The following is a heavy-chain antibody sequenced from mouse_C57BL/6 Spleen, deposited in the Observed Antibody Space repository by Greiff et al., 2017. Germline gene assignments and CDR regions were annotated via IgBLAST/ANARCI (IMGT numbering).Heavy chain of an antibody. V-gene: IGHV1-26*01. CDR2: INPNNGGT. D-gene: IGHD2-4*01. CDR1: GYTFTDYY. Sequence: EVQLQQSGPELVKPGASVKISCKASGYTFTDYYMNWVKQSHGKSLEWIGDINPNNGGTSYNQKFKGKATLTVDKSSSTAYMELRSLTSEDSAVDYCARRDYDRNYFDYWGQGTTLTVSS. CDR3: ARRDYDRNYFDY. J-gene: IGHJ2*01.